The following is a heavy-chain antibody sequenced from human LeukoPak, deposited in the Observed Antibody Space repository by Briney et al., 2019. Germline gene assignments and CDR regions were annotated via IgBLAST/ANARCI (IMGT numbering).Heavy chain of an antibody. CDR2: ISADGSST. D-gene: IGHD2/OR15-2a*01. CDR1: GFTFRNYW. J-gene: IGHJ5*01. CDR3: VSFLGESAS. Sequence: PGGSLRLSCVASGFTFRNYWMHWVRQLPETGLVWVSRISADGSSTNYADSVKGRFTISRDNAKNTLYLQMNSLRAEDTAVYYCVSFLGESASWGQGTLVTVSS. V-gene: IGHV3-74*01.